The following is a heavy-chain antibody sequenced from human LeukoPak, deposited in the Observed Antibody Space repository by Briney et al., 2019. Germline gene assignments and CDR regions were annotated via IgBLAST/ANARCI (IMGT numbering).Heavy chain of an antibody. V-gene: IGHV3-21*01. CDR3: VRDNFGDYLPFF. CDR1: GFTFGSHA. D-gene: IGHD4-17*01. J-gene: IGHJ4*02. Sequence: PGGSLRLSCVASGFTFGSHAMNWVRQAPGKGLEWVSSISPSSDGIFYADSLRGRFTVSRDNAKNLLYLHLNSLRVEDTAVYFCVRDNFGDYLPFFWGQGTLVTVSS. CDR2: ISPSSDGI.